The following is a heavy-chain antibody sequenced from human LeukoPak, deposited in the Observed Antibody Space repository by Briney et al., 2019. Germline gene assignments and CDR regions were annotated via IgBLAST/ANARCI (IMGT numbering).Heavy chain of an antibody. J-gene: IGHJ4*02. CDR1: GFTFSNYA. V-gene: IGHV3-23*01. CDR3: AGTPFDY. CDR2: ISAGGGST. Sequence: GGSLRLSCTASGFTFSNYAMSWVRQAPGKGLEWVSAISAGGGSTYYADSVKGRFTISRDNSKNTLYLQMNSLRAEDTAVYYCAGTPFDYWGQGTLVTVSS.